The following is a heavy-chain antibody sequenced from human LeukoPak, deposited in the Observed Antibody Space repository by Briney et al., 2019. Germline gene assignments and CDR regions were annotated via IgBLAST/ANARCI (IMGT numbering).Heavy chain of an antibody. D-gene: IGHD6-19*01. CDR3: AREVSGWYLSKDAFDI. Sequence: SETLSLTCTVSGGSISGGSYYWNWIRQPAGKGLEWIGRIFTSGSTNYNPSLKSRVTMSVDTSKNQFSLKLSFVTAADTAVYYCAREVSGWYLSKDAFDIWGQGTMVTVSS. V-gene: IGHV4-61*02. CDR2: IFTSGST. CDR1: GGSISGGSYY. J-gene: IGHJ3*02.